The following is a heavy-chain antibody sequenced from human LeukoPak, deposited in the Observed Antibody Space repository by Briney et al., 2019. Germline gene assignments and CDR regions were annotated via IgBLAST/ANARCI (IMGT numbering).Heavy chain of an antibody. Sequence: GGSLRLSCVASGFTFSRYAMHWVRLAPGKGLEWVAVISYDGSNKYYADSVKGRFTISRNNSKNTLYMQMSSLRAEDTALYYCARDGNFYYVPGSYCDYWGQGTLVTVSS. D-gene: IGHD3-10*01. V-gene: IGHV3-30*15. CDR3: ARDGNFYYVPGSYCDY. CDR2: ISYDGSNK. J-gene: IGHJ4*02. CDR1: GFTFSRYA.